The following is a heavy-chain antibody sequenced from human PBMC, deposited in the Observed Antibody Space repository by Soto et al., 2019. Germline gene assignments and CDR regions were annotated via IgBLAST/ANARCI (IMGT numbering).Heavy chain of an antibody. CDR1: GFTFSNYA. CDR3: PKANRYLSGANCITSDY. D-gene: IGHD2-15*01. V-gene: IGHV3-23*01. J-gene: IGHJ4*02. Sequence: EVQLLESGGGLLQPGGSLSLSCTASGFTFSNYAMSWVRQAPGKGLEWVSTFSSGGGGAYYADSVKGRFTISRDNAKNTLALQMNSLSAEDTAVYYCPKANRYLSGANCITSDYWGLGTLVTVSS. CDR2: FSSGGGGA.